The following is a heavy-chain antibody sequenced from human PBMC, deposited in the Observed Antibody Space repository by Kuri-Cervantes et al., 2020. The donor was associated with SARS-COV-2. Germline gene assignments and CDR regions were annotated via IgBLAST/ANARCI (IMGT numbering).Heavy chain of an antibody. D-gene: IGHD1-14*01. Sequence: GESLKISCAASGFTFSSYAMHWVRQAPDKGLEWVANIKQDGSEKYYVDSVKGRFTISRDNAKNSLYLQMNSLRAEDTAVYYCARKKTDMDVWGKGTTVTVSS. J-gene: IGHJ6*03. V-gene: IGHV3-7*01. CDR1: GFTFSSYA. CDR3: ARKKTDMDV. CDR2: IKQDGSEK.